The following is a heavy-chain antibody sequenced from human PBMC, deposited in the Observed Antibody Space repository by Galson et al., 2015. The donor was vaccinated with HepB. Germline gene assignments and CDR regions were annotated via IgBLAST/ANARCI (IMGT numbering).Heavy chain of an antibody. CDR2: ISYDGSNK. V-gene: IGHV3-30*04. Sequence: SLRLSCAASGVTFSSYAMHWVRQAPGKGLEWVAVISYDGSNKYYADSVKGRFTISRDNSRNTLYLQMNSLRAEDTAVYYCARVFPYSSSFDYWGQGTLVTVPS. J-gene: IGHJ4*02. CDR3: ARVFPYSSSFDY. D-gene: IGHD6-13*01. CDR1: GVTFSSYA.